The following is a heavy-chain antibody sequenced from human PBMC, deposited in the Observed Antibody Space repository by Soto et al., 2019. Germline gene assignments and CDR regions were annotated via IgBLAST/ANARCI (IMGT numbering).Heavy chain of an antibody. CDR1: ELTFTSDA. CDR2: ISGSDGST. J-gene: IGHJ4*02. CDR3: ASGLTVGSTTHIFDY. D-gene: IGHD4-17*01. V-gene: IGHV3-23*01. Sequence: LRLSCAASELTFTSDAMSWVRQAPGKGREWVSGISGSDGSTYYADSVKGRFTIPRDNSKNTLYLQMNSLRAEDAAVYYCASGLTVGSTTHIFDYWGQGLLVSFSS.